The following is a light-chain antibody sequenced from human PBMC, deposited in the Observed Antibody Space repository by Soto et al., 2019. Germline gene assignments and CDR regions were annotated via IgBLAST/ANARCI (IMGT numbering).Light chain of an antibody. CDR1: QSVSSSY. CDR3: QQYGNSPIT. J-gene: IGKJ5*01. CDR2: DAS. V-gene: IGKV3-20*01. Sequence: EIVLTQSPCTLSLSPGERATLSCRASQSVSSSYLAWYQQKPGQAPRLLIYDASSRATGIPDRCSGSGSGTDFTLTISRLAPEDFALYYCQQYGNSPITFGQGTRLEIK.